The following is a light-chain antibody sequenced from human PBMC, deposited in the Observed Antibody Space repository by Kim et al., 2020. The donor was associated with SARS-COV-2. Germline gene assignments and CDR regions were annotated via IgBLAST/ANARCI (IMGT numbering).Light chain of an antibody. V-gene: IGLV7-43*01. CDR3: LLFYRGTWV. J-gene: IGLJ3*02. Sequence: QAVVTQEPSLTVSPGGTVTLTCASSTGPVTTAYWPNWFQQKPGQPPRSLIYDTNSRHSWAPGRFSGSLIGGQAALTLSGVQPEDEAEYYCLLFYRGTWVFGGGTKLTVL. CDR2: DTN. CDR1: TGPVTTAYW.